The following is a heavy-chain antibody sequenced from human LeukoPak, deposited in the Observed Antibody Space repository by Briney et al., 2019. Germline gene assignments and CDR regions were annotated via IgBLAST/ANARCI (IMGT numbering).Heavy chain of an antibody. CDR2: IIPILGIA. J-gene: IGHJ5*02. CDR1: GGTFSSYT. V-gene: IGHV1-69*02. CDR3: AMTIFGVVIIAGWFDP. D-gene: IGHD3-3*01. Sequence: GASVKVSCKASGGTFSSYTISWVRQAPGQGLEWMGRIIPILGIANYAQKFQGRVTITADKSTGTAYMELSSLRSEDTAVYYCAMTIFGVVIIAGWFDPWGQGTLVTVSS.